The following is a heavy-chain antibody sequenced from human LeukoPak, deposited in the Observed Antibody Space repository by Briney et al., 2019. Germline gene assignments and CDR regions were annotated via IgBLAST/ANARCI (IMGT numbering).Heavy chain of an antibody. CDR2: IYTHGGT. CDR1: GGSIGSNLYY. CDR3: ARGFGGQEVYDY. Sequence: SETLSLTCTVSGGSIGSNLYYWTWIRQPAGKGLEWIGRIYTHGGTNYHPSLKSRVTISVDTSKNQFSLNLSSVTAADTAVYFCARGFGGQEVYDYWGQGTLVTVSS. D-gene: IGHD2-15*01. J-gene: IGHJ4*02. V-gene: IGHV4-61*02.